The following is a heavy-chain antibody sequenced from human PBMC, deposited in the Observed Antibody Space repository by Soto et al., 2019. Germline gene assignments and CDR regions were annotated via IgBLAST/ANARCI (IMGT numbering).Heavy chain of an antibody. Sequence: QVQLVQSGAEVKKPGASVKVSCKASGYTFTSYGISWVRQAPGQGLEWMGWINAYNGNTNYAQKFQGRXTXTXYTSTSTAYMELRRLRSDDTAVYYCARDVGYGLIDYWGQGTLVTVSS. J-gene: IGHJ4*02. CDR2: INAYNGNT. CDR3: ARDVGYGLIDY. V-gene: IGHV1-18*01. CDR1: GYTFTSYG. D-gene: IGHD5-18*01.